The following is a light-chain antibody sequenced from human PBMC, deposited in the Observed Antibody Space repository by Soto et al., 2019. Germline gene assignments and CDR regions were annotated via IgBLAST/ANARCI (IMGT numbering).Light chain of an antibody. Sequence: QSALTKPPSASGSPGQSVTISCTGTSSDVGGYNYVSWYQQHPGRAPKLLIYELSKRPSGVPDRFSGSKSGNTASLTVAGLQPEDEADYYCSSYAGSSNLGVFGGGTKLTVL. CDR1: SSDVGGYNY. V-gene: IGLV2-8*01. J-gene: IGLJ2*01. CDR3: SSYAGSSNLGV. CDR2: ELS.